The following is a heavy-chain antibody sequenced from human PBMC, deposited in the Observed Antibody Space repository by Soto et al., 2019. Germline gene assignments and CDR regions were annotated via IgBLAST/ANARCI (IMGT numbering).Heavy chain of an antibody. CDR2: ISAYNGNT. CDR1: GYTFTNYG. D-gene: IGHD1-26*01. V-gene: IGHV1-18*01. Sequence: QVQLVQSGGDMKKPGASVKVSCKASGYTFTNYGISWVRQAPGQGLEWMGWISAYNGNTNYPQKFQGRVTMTTDTSTTTAYIELRSLRFDDTAVYYCARTVGANIRWFAPWGQGTLVTVSS. J-gene: IGHJ5*02. CDR3: ARTVGANIRWFAP.